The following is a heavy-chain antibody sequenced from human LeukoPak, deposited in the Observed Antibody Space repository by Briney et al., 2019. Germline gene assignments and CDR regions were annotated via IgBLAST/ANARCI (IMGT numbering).Heavy chain of an antibody. CDR2: IIPIFGTA. CDR3: ARELSSSWYPVHWFDP. CDR1: GGTFSSYA. J-gene: IGHJ5*02. Sequence: ASVKVSCKASGGTFSSYAISWVRQAPGQGLEWMGRIIPIFGTANYAQKFQGRVTITTDESTSTAYVELSSLRSEDTAVYYCARELSSSWYPVHWFDPWGQGTLVTVSS. V-gene: IGHV1-69*05. D-gene: IGHD6-13*01.